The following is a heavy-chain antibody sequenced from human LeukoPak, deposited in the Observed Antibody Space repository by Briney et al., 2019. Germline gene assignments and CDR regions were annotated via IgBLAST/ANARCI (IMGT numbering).Heavy chain of an antibody. CDR1: GFTFSSYA. CDR2: ISYDGSNK. V-gene: IGHV3-30-3*01. Sequence: QSGGSLRLSCAASGFTFSSYAMHWVRQAPGKGLEWVAVISYDGSNKYYADSVKGRFTISRDNSKNTLYLQMNSLRAEDTAVYYCARDKGPPNYWGQGTLVTASS. J-gene: IGHJ4*02. CDR3: ARDKGPPNY.